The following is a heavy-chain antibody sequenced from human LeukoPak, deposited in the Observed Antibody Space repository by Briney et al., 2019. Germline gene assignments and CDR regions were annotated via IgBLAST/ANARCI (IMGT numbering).Heavy chain of an antibody. D-gene: IGHD4-17*01. V-gene: IGHV3-21*01. CDR2: ISSSTSYI. CDR1: GFTFSSYS. J-gene: IGHJ4*02. Sequence: SGGSLRLSCAASGFTFSSYSMNWVRQAPGKGLEWVSSISSSTSYIYYADSVKGRFTISKDDAKNSLYLQMNSLRAEDTAVYYCARAGGSTVSHSDYWGQGTLVTVSS. CDR3: ARAGGSTVSHSDY.